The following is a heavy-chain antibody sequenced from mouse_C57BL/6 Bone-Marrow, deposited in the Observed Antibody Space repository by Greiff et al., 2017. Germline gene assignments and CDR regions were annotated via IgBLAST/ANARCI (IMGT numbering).Heavy chain of an antibody. V-gene: IGHV1-74*01. D-gene: IGHD1-1*01. J-gene: IGHJ1*03. CDR1: GYTFTSYW. CDR2: IHPSDSDT. CDR3: AIHYYGSYWYFDV. Sequence: QVHVKQPGAELVKPGASVKVSCKASGYTFTSYWMHWVKQRPGQGLEWIGRIHPSDSDTNYNQKFKGKATLTVDKSSSTAYMQLSSLTSEDSAVYYCAIHYYGSYWYFDVWGTGTTVTVSS.